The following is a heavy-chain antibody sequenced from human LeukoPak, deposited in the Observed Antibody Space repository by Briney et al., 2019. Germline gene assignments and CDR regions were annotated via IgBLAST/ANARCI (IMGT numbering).Heavy chain of an antibody. CDR1: GFTFDDYA. J-gene: IGHJ6*04. CDR3: AKDPSYYYGSGTLDV. V-gene: IGHV3-9*01. CDR2: ISWNSGSI. D-gene: IGHD3-10*01. Sequence: GGSLRLSCAASGFTFDDYAMHWVRRAPGKGLEWVSGISWNSGSIGYADSVKGRFTISRDNAKNSLYLQMNSLRAEDTALYYCAKDPSYYYGSGTLDVWGKGTTVTVSS.